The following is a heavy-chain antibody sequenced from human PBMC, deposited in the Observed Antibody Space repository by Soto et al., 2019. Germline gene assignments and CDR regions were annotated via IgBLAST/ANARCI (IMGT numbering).Heavy chain of an antibody. CDR2: IIPIFGTA. CDR1: GGTFSSYA. V-gene: IGHV1-69*01. J-gene: IGHJ6*02. D-gene: IGHD3-10*01. Sequence: QVQLVQSGAEVKKPGSLVKVSCKASGGTFSSYAISWVRQAPGQGLEWMGGIIPIFGTANYAQKFQGRVTITADESTSTAYMELSSLRSEDTAVYYCARSEGSGSYPTLYYGMDVWGQGTTVTVSS. CDR3: ARSEGSGSYPTLYYGMDV.